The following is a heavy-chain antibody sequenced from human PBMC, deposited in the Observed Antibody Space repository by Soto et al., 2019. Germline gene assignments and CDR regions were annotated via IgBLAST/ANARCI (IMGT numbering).Heavy chain of an antibody. CDR3: ARSYSSTYYYYGMDV. D-gene: IGHD6-13*01. Sequence: SVKVSCKASGGTFSSYAISWVRQAPGQGLEWMGGIIPIFGTANYAQKFQGRVTITADESTSTAYMELSSLRSEDTAVYYCARSYSSTYYYYGMDVWGQGTTVTVSS. CDR1: GGTFSSYA. CDR2: IIPIFGTA. J-gene: IGHJ6*02. V-gene: IGHV1-69*13.